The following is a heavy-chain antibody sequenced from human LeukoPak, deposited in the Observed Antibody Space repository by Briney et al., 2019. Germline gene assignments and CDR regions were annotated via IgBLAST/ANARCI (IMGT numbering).Heavy chain of an antibody. J-gene: IGHJ6*02. CDR3: ATGQGHGMDV. CDR1: GFTFSSYW. Sequence: GGSLRLSCEASGFTFSSYWMHWVRQVPGKGLVWVSRINSDGSSTSYADSVKGRSTISRDNGKNTLYLQMNSLRAEDTAVYYCATGQGHGMDVWGQGTTVTVSS. CDR2: INSDGSST. D-gene: IGHD1-14*01. V-gene: IGHV3-74*01.